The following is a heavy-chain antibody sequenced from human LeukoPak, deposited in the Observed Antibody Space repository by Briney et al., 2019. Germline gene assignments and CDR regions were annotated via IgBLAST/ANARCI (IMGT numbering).Heavy chain of an antibody. CDR2: ISSSSSYI. Sequence: GGSLRLSCAASGFTFSSYSMNWVRQAPGKGLEWVSSISSSSSYIYYADSVKGRFTISRDNAENSLYLQMNSLRAEDTAVYYCARQKRGYYFDYWGQGTLVTVSS. J-gene: IGHJ4*02. CDR1: GFTFSSYS. CDR3: ARQKRGYYFDY. V-gene: IGHV3-21*01.